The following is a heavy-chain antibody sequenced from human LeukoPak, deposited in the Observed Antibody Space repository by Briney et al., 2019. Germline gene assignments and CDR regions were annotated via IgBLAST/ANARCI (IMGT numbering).Heavy chain of an antibody. CDR3: ARVLDYYGSGTYGFDY. V-gene: IGHV4-38-2*02. CDR1: GYSISNGYY. CDR2: IYHSGST. Sequence: SETLSLTCTVSGYSISNGYYWGWIRQSPGKGLEWIGSIYHSGSTFYNPSLKSRVTVSVDTSKNQLSLNLSSVTAADTAVYYCARVLDYYGSGTYGFDYWGQGTLVTVSS. J-gene: IGHJ4*02. D-gene: IGHD3-10*01.